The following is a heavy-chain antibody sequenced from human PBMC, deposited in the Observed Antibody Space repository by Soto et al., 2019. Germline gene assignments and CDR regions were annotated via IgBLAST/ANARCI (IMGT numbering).Heavy chain of an antibody. CDR2: IYYSGST. CDR3: ALVPAAPYHWFHP. Sequence: SETLSLTCTVSGGSISSGDYYWSWIRQPPGKGLEWIGYIYYSGSTYYNPSLKSRVTISVDTSKNQFSLKLSSVTAADTAVYYCALVPAAPYHWFHPWGQGTLVTVSS. CDR1: GGSISSGDYY. V-gene: IGHV4-30-4*01. D-gene: IGHD2-2*01. J-gene: IGHJ5*02.